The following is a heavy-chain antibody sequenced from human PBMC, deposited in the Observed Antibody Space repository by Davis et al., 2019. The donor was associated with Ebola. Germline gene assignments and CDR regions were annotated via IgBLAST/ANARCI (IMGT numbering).Heavy chain of an antibody. CDR3: AKSMILEWFDDYFDY. J-gene: IGHJ4*02. CDR2: ISYDGSNK. Sequence: PGGSLRLSCAASGFTFSSYGMHWVRQAPGKGLEWVAVISYDGSNKYYADSVKGRFTISRDNSKNTLYLQMNSLRAEDTAVYYCAKSMILEWFDDYFDYWGQGTLVTVSS. CDR1: GFTFSSYG. D-gene: IGHD3-3*01. V-gene: IGHV3-30*18.